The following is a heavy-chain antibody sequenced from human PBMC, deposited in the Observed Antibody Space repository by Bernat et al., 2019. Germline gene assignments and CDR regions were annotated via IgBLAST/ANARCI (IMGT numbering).Heavy chain of an antibody. CDR1: GFTVSINY. D-gene: IGHD3-10*01. Sequence: EVQLVESGGGLVQPGGSLRLSCAASGFTVSINYMSWVRQAPGKGLEWVSVIYSGGSTYYADSVKGRFTISRDNSKNTLYLQMNSLRAEDTAVYYCARDVGDYYGSGSPSDYWGQGTLVTVSS. CDR2: IYSGGST. CDR3: ARDVGDYYGSGSPSDY. J-gene: IGHJ4*02. V-gene: IGHV3-66*01.